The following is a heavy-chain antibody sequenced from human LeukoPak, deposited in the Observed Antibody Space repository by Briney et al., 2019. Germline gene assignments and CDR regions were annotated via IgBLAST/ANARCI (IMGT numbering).Heavy chain of an antibody. CDR3: ARISIGVVPAYYDY. V-gene: IGHV4-39*01. CDR1: GGAISSGSYQ. D-gene: IGHD2-8*01. J-gene: IGHJ4*02. Sequence: ASEPLSPTCTVTGGAISSGSYQWGRIRQPPRKGLEWIGSFYYSGNTYYNPSLKSRVTVSVDTSKNLFSLNLSSVTAADTAVYYCARISIGVVPAYYDYWGQGILVTVSS. CDR2: FYYSGNT.